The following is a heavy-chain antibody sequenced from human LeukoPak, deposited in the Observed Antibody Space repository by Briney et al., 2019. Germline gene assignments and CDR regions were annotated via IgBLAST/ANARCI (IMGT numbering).Heavy chain of an antibody. D-gene: IGHD3-16*01. CDR1: GFTFSSYA. J-gene: IGHJ6*02. Sequence: GGSLRPSCAASGFTFSSYAMHWVRQAPGQGLERVAVISYEGSDKYYADSVKGTFTISRHNSKSTLYLQMNSLKTEDRAVYYCARDQGVMAESYSYGLDVWGQGTTVTVSS. V-gene: IGHV3-30*04. CDR3: ARDQGVMAESYSYGLDV. CDR2: ISYEGSDK.